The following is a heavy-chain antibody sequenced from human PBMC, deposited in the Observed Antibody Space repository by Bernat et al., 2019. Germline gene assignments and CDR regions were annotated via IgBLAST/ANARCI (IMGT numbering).Heavy chain of an antibody. Sequence: EVQLLESGGGLVQPGGSLRLSCAASGFTFSSYAMSWVRQAPGQGLEWVSAIYSGGSAYYADSVRGRFTISRDHSKNTLFLQMNSLRAEDTAVYYCAGRGTTVTTSDAFDIWGQGTMVTVSS. J-gene: IGHJ3*02. CDR2: IYSGGSA. V-gene: IGHV3-23*05. D-gene: IGHD4-17*01. CDR3: AGRGTTVTTSDAFDI. CDR1: GFTFSSYA.